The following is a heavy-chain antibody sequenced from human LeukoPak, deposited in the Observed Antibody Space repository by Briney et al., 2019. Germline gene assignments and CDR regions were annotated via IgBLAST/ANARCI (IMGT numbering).Heavy chain of an antibody. Sequence: GGSLRLSCAASGFTFSSYGMHWVRQAPGKGLEWVAVIWYDGSNKYYADSVKGRFTISRDNSKNTLYLQMNSLRAEDTAVYYCAKERLTYYYDSSGYYEYFDYWGQGTPVTVSS. D-gene: IGHD3-22*01. CDR2: IWYDGSNK. CDR1: GFTFSSYG. V-gene: IGHV3-33*06. CDR3: AKERLTYYYDSSGYYEYFDY. J-gene: IGHJ4*02.